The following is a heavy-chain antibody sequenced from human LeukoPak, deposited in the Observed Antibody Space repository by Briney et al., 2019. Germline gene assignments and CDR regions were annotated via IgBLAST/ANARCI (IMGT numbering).Heavy chain of an antibody. CDR3: ARVRRETYYDILTGVDY. CDR2: INPSGGST. CDR1: GYTFTSYY. D-gene: IGHD3-9*01. J-gene: IGHJ4*02. V-gene: IGHV1-46*01. Sequence: GASVKVSCKASGYTFTSYYMHWVRQAPGQGLEWMGIINPSGGSTSYAQKFQGRVTMTRDMSTSTVYMELSSLRSEDTAVYYCARVRRETYYDILTGVDYWGQGTLVTVSS.